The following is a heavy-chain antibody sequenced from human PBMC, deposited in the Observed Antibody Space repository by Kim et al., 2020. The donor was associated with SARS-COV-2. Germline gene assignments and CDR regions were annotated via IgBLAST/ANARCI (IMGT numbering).Heavy chain of an antibody. V-gene: IGHV3-74*01. Sequence: GGSLRLSCAASGFTFSSYWMHWVRQAPGKGLEWVSRINSDGSSTSYADSVKGRFTISRDNAKNTLYLQMNSLRAEDTAVYYCARVLLGIYFDYWGQGTLVTVSS. CDR2: INSDGSST. CDR1: GFTFSSYW. J-gene: IGHJ4*02. D-gene: IGHD3-16*01. CDR3: ARVLLGIYFDY.